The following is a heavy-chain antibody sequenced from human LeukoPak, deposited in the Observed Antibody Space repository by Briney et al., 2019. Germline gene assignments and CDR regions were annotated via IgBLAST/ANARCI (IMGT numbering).Heavy chain of an antibody. CDR1: GGSISSGSYY. D-gene: IGHD7-27*01. CDR3: ARVPGLGKKHDAFDI. V-gene: IGHV4-61*02. Sequence: PSETLSLTCTVSGGSISSGSYYWSWIRQPAGKGLEWIGRIYTSGSTNYNPSLKSRVTISVDTSKNQFSLKLSSVTAADTAVYYCARVPGLGKKHDAFDIWGQGTMVTVSS. CDR2: IYTSGST. J-gene: IGHJ3*02.